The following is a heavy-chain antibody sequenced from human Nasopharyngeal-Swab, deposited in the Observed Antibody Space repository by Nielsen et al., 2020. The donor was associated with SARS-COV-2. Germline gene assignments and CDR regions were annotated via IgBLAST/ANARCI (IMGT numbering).Heavy chain of an antibody. CDR3: ARDVGGDSSGYSVAYRGEPLDY. CDR2: INPSGGST. J-gene: IGHJ4*02. Sequence: ASVKVSCKASGYSFTSYYMHWVRRAPGQGLEWLGIINPSGGSTCNAQKFQGRVTVTRDTSTSTVYMELSSLRSEDTAVYYCARDVGGDSSGYSVAYRGEPLDYWGQGTLVTVSS. V-gene: IGHV1-46*01. CDR1: GYSFTSYY. D-gene: IGHD3-22*01.